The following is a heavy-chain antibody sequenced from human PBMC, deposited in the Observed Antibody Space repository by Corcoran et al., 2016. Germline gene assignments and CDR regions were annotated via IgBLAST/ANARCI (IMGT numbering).Heavy chain of an antibody. CDR1: GYSFTNYW. D-gene: IGHD4-17*01. V-gene: IGHV5-10-1*03. CDR2: IDPNDSYT. J-gene: IGHJ6*02. Sequence: EVQLVQSGAEVKKPGESLRISCKGSGYSFTNYWISWVRQMPGKGLEWMGRIDPNDSYTNYSPSFQGHVTISADKSISTAYLQWSSLKASDTAMYYCATTGTVSTYYYYYCYGRDVWGQGTTVTVSS. CDR3: ATTGTVSTYYYYYCYGRDV.